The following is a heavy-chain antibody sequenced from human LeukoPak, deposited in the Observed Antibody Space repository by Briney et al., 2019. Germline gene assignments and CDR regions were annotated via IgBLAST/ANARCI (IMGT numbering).Heavy chain of an antibody. J-gene: IGHJ3*02. Sequence: SETLSLTCTVSGGSVSSGSYYWSWIRQPAGKGLEWIGRIYTSGSTNYNPSLKSRVTISVDTSKNQFSLKLSSVTAADTAVYYCARGEYFDWSNPGAFDIWGQGTMVTVSS. CDR2: IYTSGST. D-gene: IGHD3-9*01. CDR1: GGSVSSGSYY. V-gene: IGHV4-61*02. CDR3: ARGEYFDWSNPGAFDI.